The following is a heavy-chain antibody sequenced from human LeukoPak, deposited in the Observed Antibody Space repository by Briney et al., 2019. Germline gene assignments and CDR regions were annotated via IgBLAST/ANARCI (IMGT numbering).Heavy chain of an antibody. CDR2: IYHSGST. CDR3: ASCSSSWYDAFDI. V-gene: IGHV4-59*08. Sequence: SETLSLTCTVSGGSISSYYWSWIRQPPGKGLEWIGSIYHSGSTYYNPSLKSRVTISVDTSKNQFSLKLSSVTAADTAVYYCASCSSSWYDAFDIWGQGTMVTVSS. CDR1: GGSISSYY. J-gene: IGHJ3*02. D-gene: IGHD6-13*01.